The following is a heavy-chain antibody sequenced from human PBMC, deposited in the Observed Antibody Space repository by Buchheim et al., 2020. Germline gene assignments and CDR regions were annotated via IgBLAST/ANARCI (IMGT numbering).Heavy chain of an antibody. CDR1: GGSFSGYY. J-gene: IGHJ5*02. Sequence: QVQLQQWGAGLLKPSETLSLTCAIYGGSFSGYYWSWIRQPPGKGLEWIGEINNSKSTNYNPSLKSRVTVSIDASKNQFSLKLRSVTAADTAVYYCARGPREQWLGINWFDPWGRGTL. V-gene: IGHV4-34*01. CDR3: ARGPREQWLGINWFDP. D-gene: IGHD6-19*01. CDR2: INNSKST.